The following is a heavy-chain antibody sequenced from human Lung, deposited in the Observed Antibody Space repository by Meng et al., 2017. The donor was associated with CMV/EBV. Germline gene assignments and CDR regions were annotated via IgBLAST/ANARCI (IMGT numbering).Heavy chain of an antibody. J-gene: IGHJ3*02. CDR1: GFLLSATGMR. CDR2: IDWDDDK. CDR3: ARIDFWSGIDVFDI. Sequence: SGPXLVKPAQTLTLTCSFSGFLLSATGMRVSWIRQPPGGALEWLARIDWDDDKFYSPSLKTRLSISKDTSKNQVVLRMTNMDPVDTATYYCARIDFWSGIDVFDIWGQGRKVTVSS. D-gene: IGHD3-3*01. V-gene: IGHV2-70D*14.